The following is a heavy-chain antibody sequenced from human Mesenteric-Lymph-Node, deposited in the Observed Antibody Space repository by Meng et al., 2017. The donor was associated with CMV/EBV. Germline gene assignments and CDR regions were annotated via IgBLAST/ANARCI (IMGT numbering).Heavy chain of an antibody. V-gene: IGHV3-23*01. D-gene: IGHD6-13*01. J-gene: IGHJ4*02. CDR3: ATGTYSSSWYYFDY. CDR1: GCTFSSYA. Sequence: LSLTCAASGCTFSSYAMSWVRQAPGKGLEWVSAISGSGGTTYNADSVKGRFTISRDNSKNTLYLQMNSLRAEDTAVYYCATGTYSSSWYYFDYWGQGTLVTVSS. CDR2: ISGSGGTT.